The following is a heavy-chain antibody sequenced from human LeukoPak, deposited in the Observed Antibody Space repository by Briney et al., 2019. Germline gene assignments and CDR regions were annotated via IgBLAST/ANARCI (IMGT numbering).Heavy chain of an antibody. CDR1: GFTFSSDA. CDR3: ARDGWELRHFDY. J-gene: IGHJ4*02. Sequence: PGRSLRLSCAASGFTFSSDAMHWVRQAPGKGLEWGAVISYDGSNKYYADSVKGRFTISRDNSKNTLYLQMNSPRAEETAVYHCARDGWELRHFDYWGQGTLVTVSS. CDR2: ISYDGSNK. D-gene: IGHD1-26*01. V-gene: IGHV3-30-3*01.